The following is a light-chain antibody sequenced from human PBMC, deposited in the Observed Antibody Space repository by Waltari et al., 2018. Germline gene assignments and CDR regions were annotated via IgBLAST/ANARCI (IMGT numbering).Light chain of an antibody. Sequence: AIQMTQSPSSLSAYVGDRVTITCRASQGIRTELGLYQQIPGTAPKLLIYASTLEFGVPSRFSGSGSGTDFSLTIDGLQPEDFATYYCLQDYNYPLTFGGGTKVEIK. V-gene: IGKV1-6*01. CDR3: LQDYNYPLT. CDR1: QGIRTE. J-gene: IGKJ4*01. CDR2: AS.